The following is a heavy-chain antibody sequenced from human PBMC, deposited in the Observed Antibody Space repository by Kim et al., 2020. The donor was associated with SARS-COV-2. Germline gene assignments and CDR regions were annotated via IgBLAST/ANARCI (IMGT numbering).Heavy chain of an antibody. Sequence: SETLSLTCAVYGGSFSGYYWSWIRQPPGKGLEWIGEINHSGSTNYNPSLKSRVTISVDTSKNQFSLKLSSVTAADTAVYYCAREVGDSGYKVRNWFDPWGQGTLVTVSS. D-gene: IGHD5-12*01. V-gene: IGHV4-34*01. CDR2: INHSGST. CDR3: AREVGDSGYKVRNWFDP. J-gene: IGHJ5*02. CDR1: GGSFSGYY.